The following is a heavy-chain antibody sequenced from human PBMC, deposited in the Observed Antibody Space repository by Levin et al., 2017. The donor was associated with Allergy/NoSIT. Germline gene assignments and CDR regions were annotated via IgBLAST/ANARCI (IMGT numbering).Heavy chain of an antibody. J-gene: IGHJ4*02. D-gene: IGHD5-18*01. CDR2: IYWDDDK. V-gene: IGHV2-5*02. CDR3: AHRLSYSFFDY. CDR1: FPHPSIGVG. Sequence: FPHPSIGVGVGWIRQPPGKALEWLAVIYWDDDKRYSPSLKSRLTITKDTSKNQVVLTMTNMDPVDTATYYCAHRLSYSFFDYWGQGTLVTVSS.